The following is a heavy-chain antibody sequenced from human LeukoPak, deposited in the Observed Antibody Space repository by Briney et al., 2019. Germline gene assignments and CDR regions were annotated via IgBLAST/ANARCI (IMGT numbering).Heavy chain of an antibody. Sequence: GGSLRLSCTVSGFTISSNSMSWVRQAPGKGLEWVSFIYSDNTHYSDSVKGRFTISRDNSKNTLYLQMNSLRADDTAVYYCARRVGAYSHPYDYWGQGTLVTVSS. CDR1: GFTISSNS. CDR3: ARRVGAYSHPYDY. D-gene: IGHD4/OR15-4a*01. CDR2: IYSDNT. J-gene: IGHJ4*02. V-gene: IGHV3-53*01.